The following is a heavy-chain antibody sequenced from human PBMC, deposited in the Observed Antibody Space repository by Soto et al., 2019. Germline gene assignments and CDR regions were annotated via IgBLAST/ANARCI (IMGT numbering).Heavy chain of an antibody. Sequence: QVQLQESGPGLVKPSQTLSLTCTVSGGSISSGGYYWSWIRQHPGKGLEWIGYIYYSGSTYYNPSLKSRVTISVDTSKNQFSLKLSSVTAADTAVYYCARAVPPTMVRGVISDYWGQGTLVTVSS. CDR1: GGSISSGGYY. CDR2: IYYSGST. D-gene: IGHD3-10*01. CDR3: ARAVPPTMVRGVISDY. V-gene: IGHV4-30-4*08. J-gene: IGHJ4*02.